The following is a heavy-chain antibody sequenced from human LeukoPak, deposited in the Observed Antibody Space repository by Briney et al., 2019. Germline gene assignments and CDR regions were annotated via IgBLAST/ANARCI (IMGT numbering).Heavy chain of an antibody. CDR1: GGTFSSYA. CDR2: IIPIFGTA. V-gene: IGHV1-69*13. J-gene: IGHJ4*02. Sequence: SVKVSCTASGGTFSSYAISWVRQAPGQGLEWMGGIIPIFGTANYAQKFQGRVTITADESTSTAYMELSSLRSEDTAVYYCARVNGSGSYYLDYWGQGTLVTVSS. CDR3: ARVNGSGSYYLDY. D-gene: IGHD3-10*01.